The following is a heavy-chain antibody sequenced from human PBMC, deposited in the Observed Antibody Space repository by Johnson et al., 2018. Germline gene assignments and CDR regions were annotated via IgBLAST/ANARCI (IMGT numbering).Heavy chain of an antibody. D-gene: IGHD2-2*01. CDR2: ISYDGSNK. Sequence: QVQLVQSGGGVVQPGRSLRLSCAASGFTFSSYGMHWVRQAPGKGLEWVAVISYDGSNKYYADSVKGRFTISRDNSKNTLYLQMNSLSAEDTAGYYCSRDSGYCSSTSCAEGMDVWGQGTTVTVSS. CDR3: SRDSGYCSSTSCAEGMDV. J-gene: IGHJ6*02. CDR1: GFTFSSYG. V-gene: IGHV3-30*03.